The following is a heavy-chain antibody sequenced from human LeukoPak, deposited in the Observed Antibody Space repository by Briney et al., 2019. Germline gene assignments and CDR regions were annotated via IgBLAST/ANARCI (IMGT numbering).Heavy chain of an antibody. CDR1: GYSISSGYY. CDR3: AREDSDTRYQSHIVVLTAHDAFDI. V-gene: IGHV4-38-2*02. CDR2: IYHSGST. Sequence: TPSETLSLTCTVSGYSISSGYYWGWIRQPPGRGLEWIGSIYHSGSTYYNPSLKSRATISVDTSKNQFSLKLSSVTAADTAVYYCAREDSDTRYQSHIVVLTAHDAFDIWGQGTMVTVSS. D-gene: IGHD2-21*02. J-gene: IGHJ3*02.